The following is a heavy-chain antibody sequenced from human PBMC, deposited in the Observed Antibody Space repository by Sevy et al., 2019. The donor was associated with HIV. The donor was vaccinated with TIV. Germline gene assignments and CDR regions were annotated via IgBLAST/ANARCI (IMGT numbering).Heavy chain of an antibody. J-gene: IGHJ3*02. Sequence: GGSLRLSCAASGFTFNTYTMNWVRQAPGKGLEWVSSISSLSNYIYYADSVKGRFTVSRDNAKNSVFLQMNSLRAEDTAVYYCARPYGSGTWEAFDTSGQGTLVTVSS. CDR3: ARPYGSGTWEAFDT. CDR2: ISSLSNYI. V-gene: IGHV3-21*01. CDR1: GFTFNTYT. D-gene: IGHD3-10*01.